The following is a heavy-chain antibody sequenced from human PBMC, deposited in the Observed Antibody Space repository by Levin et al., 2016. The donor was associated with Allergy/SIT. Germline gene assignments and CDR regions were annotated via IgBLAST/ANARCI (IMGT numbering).Heavy chain of an antibody. CDR2: IYYSGST. V-gene: IGHV4-59*01. CDR1: GGSISSYY. J-gene: IGHJ6*02. CDR3: ATSIWFGELYYYYYGMDV. D-gene: IGHD3-10*01. Sequence: SETLSLTCTVSGGSISSYYWSWIRQPPGKGLEWIGYIYYSGSTNYNPSLKSRVTISVDTSKNQFSLKLSSVTAADTAVYYCATSIWFGELYYYYYGMDVWGQGTTVTVSS.